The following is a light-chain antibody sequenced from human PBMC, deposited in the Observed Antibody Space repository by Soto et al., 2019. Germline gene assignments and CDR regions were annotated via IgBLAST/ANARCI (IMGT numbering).Light chain of an antibody. Sequence: QSALTQPASVSGSPGQSITISCTGTSSDIGGYNYVSWYQQHPGKAPKLMIYDVSNRPSGVSNRFSGSKSGNTASLTISGRQAEYEADYYCSSYTSSSTPLFGGGTKLTVL. J-gene: IGLJ2*01. V-gene: IGLV2-14*01. CDR2: DVS. CDR1: SSDIGGYNY. CDR3: SSYTSSSTPL.